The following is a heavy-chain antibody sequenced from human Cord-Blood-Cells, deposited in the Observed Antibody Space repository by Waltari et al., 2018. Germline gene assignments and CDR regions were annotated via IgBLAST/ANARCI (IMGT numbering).Heavy chain of an antibody. V-gene: IGHV1-46*01. Sequence: QVQLVQSGAEVKKPGASVKVSCKASGYPFTSYYMPWVRQAPGQGLEWMGIINPSGGSTSYAQKFQGRVTMTRDTSTSTVYMELSSLRSEDTAVYYCASVTVGGSYDYWGQGTLVTVSS. D-gene: IGHD1-26*01. CDR2: INPSGGST. CDR3: ASVTVGGSYDY. CDR1: GYPFTSYY. J-gene: IGHJ4*02.